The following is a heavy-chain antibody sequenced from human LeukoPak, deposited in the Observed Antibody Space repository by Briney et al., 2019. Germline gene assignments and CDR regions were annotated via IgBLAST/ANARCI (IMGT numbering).Heavy chain of an antibody. V-gene: IGHV3-7*01. CDR1: GFTFSSYW. CDR3: ARVYCSGSDCYTYFDC. D-gene: IGHD2-15*01. Sequence: GGSLRLSCGASGFTFSSYWMSWVRQAPGKGLEWVANIKNDGSEKYYVDSVKGRFIISTDNAKNSLYLQMNSLRAEDTAMYYCARVYCSGSDCYTYFDCWGQGTLVTVSS. CDR2: IKNDGSEK. J-gene: IGHJ4*02.